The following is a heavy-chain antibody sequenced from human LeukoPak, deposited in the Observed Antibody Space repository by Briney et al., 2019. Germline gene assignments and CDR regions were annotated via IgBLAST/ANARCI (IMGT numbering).Heavy chain of an antibody. V-gene: IGHV1-18*01. CDR2: LSAYNGNT. CDR3: SRDESYGDYNNWFDP. D-gene: IGHD4-17*01. Sequence: ASVKVSCKASGYTFTSYGISWVRQAPGQGLEWMGWLSAYNGNTNYAQKLQGRVTMTTDTSTSTAYMELRSLRSDDTAVYYCSRDESYGDYNNWFDPWGQGTLVTVSS. J-gene: IGHJ5*02. CDR1: GYTFTSYG.